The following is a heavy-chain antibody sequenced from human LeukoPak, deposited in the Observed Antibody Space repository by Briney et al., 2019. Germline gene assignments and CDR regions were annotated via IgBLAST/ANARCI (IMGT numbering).Heavy chain of an antibody. CDR3: ATRIAAASAAFDI. J-gene: IGHJ3*02. CDR1: GGSFSGYY. Sequence: SETLSLTCAVYGGSFSGYYWSWIRQPPGKGLEWIGEINHSGSTNYNPSLKSRVTISVDTSKNQFSLKLSSVTAADTAVYYCATRIAAASAAFDIWGQGTMVTVSS. CDR2: INHSGST. D-gene: IGHD6-13*01. V-gene: IGHV4-34*01.